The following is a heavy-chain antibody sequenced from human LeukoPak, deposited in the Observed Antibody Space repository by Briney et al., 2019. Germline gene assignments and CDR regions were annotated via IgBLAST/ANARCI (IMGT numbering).Heavy chain of an antibody. Sequence: ASVKVSCKASGYTFTGYYMHWVRQAPGQGLEWMGWINPNSGGTNYAQKFQGRVTMTRDTSISTAYMELSRLRSDDTAVYYCARASVLGKYYFDYWGQGTLVTVSS. CDR2: INPNSGGT. V-gene: IGHV1-2*02. CDR1: GYTFTGYY. J-gene: IGHJ4*02. D-gene: IGHD3-10*02. CDR3: ARASVLGKYYFDY.